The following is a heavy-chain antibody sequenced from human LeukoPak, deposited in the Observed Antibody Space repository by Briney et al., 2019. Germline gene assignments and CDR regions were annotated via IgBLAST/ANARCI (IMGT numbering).Heavy chain of an antibody. CDR1: GGSISSYY. J-gene: IGHJ4*02. D-gene: IGHD7-27*01. CDR2: IYYSGST. V-gene: IGHV4-59*01. Sequence: SETLSLTCTVSGGSISSYYWSWIRQPAGKGLEWIGYIYYSGSTNYNPSLKSRVTISVDTSKNQFSLKLSSVTAADTAVYYCARGLGRGELTGADYWGQGTLVTVSS. CDR3: ARGLGRGELTGADY.